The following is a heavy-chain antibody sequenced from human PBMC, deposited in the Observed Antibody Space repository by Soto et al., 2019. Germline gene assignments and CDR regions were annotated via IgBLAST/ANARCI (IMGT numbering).Heavy chain of an antibody. CDR2: ISYGGST. D-gene: IGHD1-26*01. CDR1: GGSISSYY. V-gene: IGHV4-59*01. CDR3: ARYSGTYYVY. J-gene: IGHJ4*02. Sequence: PSETLSLTCTVSGGSISSYYWTWIRQPPGKGLEWIGFISYGGSTGYNPSLKSRVTISVDTSKNQFSLKMSSVTAADTAVYYCARYSGTYYVYWGQGTLVTVSS.